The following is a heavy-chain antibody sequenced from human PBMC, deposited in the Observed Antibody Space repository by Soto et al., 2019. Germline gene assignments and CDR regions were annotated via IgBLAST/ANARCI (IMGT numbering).Heavy chain of an antibody. V-gene: IGHV3-64*01. CDR1: GFTLSGYA. D-gene: IGHD6-6*01. J-gene: IGHJ6*03. Sequence: GGSRSLSFAAPGFTLSGYAMDWVRQAPGKGLEYVSGISSNGVGTYSANSVQGRFTISRDNSKNTVYLQMGSLRPEDMAVYYCARRARPDFYYMDVWGKGTTVTVSS. CDR2: ISSNGVGT. CDR3: ARRARPDFYYMDV.